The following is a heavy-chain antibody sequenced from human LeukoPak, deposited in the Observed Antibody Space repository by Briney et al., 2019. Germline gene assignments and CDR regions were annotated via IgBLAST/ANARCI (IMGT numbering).Heavy chain of an antibody. Sequence: GGSLRLSCAASGFTFSSYAMHWVRQAPGKGLEWVAVISYDGSNKYYADSVKGRFTISRDNSKNTLYLQMNSLRAEDTAVYYCAKGGKDSSGYYYTLTYYYYYMDVWGKGTTVTTSS. CDR3: AKGGKDSSGYYYTLTYYYYYMDV. J-gene: IGHJ6*03. D-gene: IGHD3-22*01. CDR1: GFTFSSYA. V-gene: IGHV3-30*04. CDR2: ISYDGSNK.